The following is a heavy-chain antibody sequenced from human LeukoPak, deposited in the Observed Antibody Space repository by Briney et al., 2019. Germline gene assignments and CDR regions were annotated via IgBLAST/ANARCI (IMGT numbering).Heavy chain of an antibody. J-gene: IGHJ3*02. CDR3: ARRRRGYSYAFDI. Sequence: SETRSLTCTVSGGSISRYYWSWIRQPPGKGLEWIGYIYYSGSTNYNPSLKSRVTISVDTSKNQFSLKLSSVTAADTAVYYCARRRRGYSYAFDIWGQGTMVTVSS. D-gene: IGHD5-18*01. CDR2: IYYSGST. CDR1: GGSISRYY. V-gene: IGHV4-59*08.